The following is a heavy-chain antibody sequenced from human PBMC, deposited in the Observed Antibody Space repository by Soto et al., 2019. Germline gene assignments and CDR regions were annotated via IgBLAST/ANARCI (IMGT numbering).Heavy chain of an antibody. CDR3: AGGVIAAAGLVWFDP. D-gene: IGHD6-13*01. CDR1: GGSISSYY. V-gene: IGHV4-59*01. CDR2: IYYSGST. Sequence: QVQLQESGPGLVKPSETLSLTCTVSGGSISSYYWSWIRQPPGKGLEWIGYIYYSGSTNYNPSLKSRVTISVDTSKNQFSLKLSSVTAAGTAVYYCAGGVIAAAGLVWFDPWGQGTLVTVSS. J-gene: IGHJ5*02.